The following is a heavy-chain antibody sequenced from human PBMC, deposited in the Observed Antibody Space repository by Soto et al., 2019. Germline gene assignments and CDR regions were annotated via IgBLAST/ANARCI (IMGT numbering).Heavy chain of an antibody. CDR2: ITFSSLYI. Sequence: EVQLVESGGGLVKPGQSLSLSCTASGFNFSAYGMSWVRQAPGKGLEWVSSITFSSLYIYYAESVRGRFVISSDASKISLFLQMDSLKTEDTAFYYCARSGDVAVGWFDPWGQGTQVTVSS. CDR1: GFNFSAYG. V-gene: IGHV3-21*02. CDR3: ARSGDVAVGWFDP. D-gene: IGHD3-10*01. J-gene: IGHJ5*02.